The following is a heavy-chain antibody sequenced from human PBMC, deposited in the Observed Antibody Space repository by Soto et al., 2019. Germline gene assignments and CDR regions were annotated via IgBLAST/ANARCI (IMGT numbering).Heavy chain of an antibody. J-gene: IGHJ4*02. CDR1: GGSVSSGSYY. V-gene: IGHV4-61*01. CDR2: IYYSGST. Sequence: SETLSLTCTVSGGSVSSGSYYWSWIRQPPGKGLEWIGYIYYSGSTNYNPSLKSRVTISVDTSKNQFSLKLSSVTAADTAVYYCARGVRILTGYYRDYWGQRTLVTVSS. D-gene: IGHD3-9*01. CDR3: ARGVRILTGYYRDY.